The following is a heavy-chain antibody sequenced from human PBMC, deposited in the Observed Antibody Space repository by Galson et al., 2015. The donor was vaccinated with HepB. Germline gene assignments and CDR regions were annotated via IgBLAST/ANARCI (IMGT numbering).Heavy chain of an antibody. CDR1: GFTFTDYY. D-gene: IGHD6-19*01. V-gene: IGHV3-11*01. J-gene: IGHJ4*02. Sequence: SLRLSCAASGFTFTDYYMSWIRQAPGKGLEWVSYFSSSGSTTYSADSVKGRFTISRDNTKHSLYLQMNSLGTEDTAVYYCARESSGLTYFDYWGQGTLVTVSS. CDR3: ARESSGLTYFDY. CDR2: FSSSGSTT.